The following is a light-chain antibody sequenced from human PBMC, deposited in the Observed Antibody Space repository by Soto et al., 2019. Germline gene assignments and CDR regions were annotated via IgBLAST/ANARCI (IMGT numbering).Light chain of an antibody. Sequence: QSALTQPASVSGSPGQSITISCTGTSSDVGGYNYVSWYQHHPGKAPKLIIYDVSNRPSGVSIRFSGSKSDNTASLTISGLQPEDEADYHCSSYTTSNTRQIVSGTGTEVTV. CDR1: SSDVGGYNY. CDR2: DVS. V-gene: IGLV2-14*03. CDR3: SSYTTSNTRQIV. J-gene: IGLJ1*01.